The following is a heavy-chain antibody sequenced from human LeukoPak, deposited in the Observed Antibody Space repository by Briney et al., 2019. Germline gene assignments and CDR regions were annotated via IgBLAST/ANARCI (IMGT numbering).Heavy chain of an antibody. CDR3: AKALSIVGANRDY. CDR2: ISYDGSNK. J-gene: IGHJ4*02. Sequence: GGSLRLSCAASGFTFSSYGTHWVRQAPGKGLEWVAVISYDGSNKYYADSVKGRFTISRDNSKNTLYLQMNSLRAEDTAVYYCAKALSIVGANRDYWGQGTLVTVSS. D-gene: IGHD1-26*01. CDR1: GFTFSSYG. V-gene: IGHV3-30*18.